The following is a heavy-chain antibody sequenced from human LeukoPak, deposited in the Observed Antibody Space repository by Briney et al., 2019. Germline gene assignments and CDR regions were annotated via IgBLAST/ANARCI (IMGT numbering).Heavy chain of an antibody. Sequence: AGGSLRLSCAASGFTFSSYWMSWVRQAPGKGLEWVANINQDGSEKYSLDSVKGRFTISRDNAKNSLYLQMNSLRAEDTAVYYCARDLKIAVAERYYYYYMDVWGKGTTVTISS. CDR1: GFTFSSYW. CDR3: ARDLKIAVAERYYYYYMDV. J-gene: IGHJ6*03. D-gene: IGHD6-19*01. CDR2: INQDGSEK. V-gene: IGHV3-7*01.